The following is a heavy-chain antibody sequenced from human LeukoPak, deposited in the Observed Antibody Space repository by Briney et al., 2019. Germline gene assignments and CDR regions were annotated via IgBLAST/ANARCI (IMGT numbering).Heavy chain of an antibody. CDR3: ATDPSPYYYDSSGYMD. D-gene: IGHD3-22*01. J-gene: IGHJ4*02. Sequence: ASVKVSCKVSGYTLTELSMHWVRQAPGKGLEWMGGFDPEDGETIYAQKFQGRVTMTEDTSTDTAYMELSSLRSEDTAVYYCATDPSPYYYDSSGYMDWGQGTPVTVSS. CDR2: FDPEDGET. CDR1: GYTLTELS. V-gene: IGHV1-24*01.